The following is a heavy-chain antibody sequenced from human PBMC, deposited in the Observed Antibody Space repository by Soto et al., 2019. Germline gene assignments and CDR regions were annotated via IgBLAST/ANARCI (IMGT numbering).Heavy chain of an antibody. CDR2: TSYDGKNK. CDR3: ARERAIAATGIFYY. Sequence: LRLSCAASGFTFSNFVMHWVRQAPGKGLEWVAATSYDGKNKDHADSVKGRFTISRDNSKNTLYLQMNSLRHEDTAVYFCARERAIAATGIFYYWGQGTLVTVSS. J-gene: IGHJ4*02. V-gene: IGHV3-30*04. CDR1: GFTFSNFV. D-gene: IGHD6-13*01.